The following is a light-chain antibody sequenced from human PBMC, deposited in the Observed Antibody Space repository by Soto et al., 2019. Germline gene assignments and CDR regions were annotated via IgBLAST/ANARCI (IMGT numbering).Light chain of an antibody. J-gene: IGKJ2*01. CDR1: QSVSIK. Sequence: EIVLTQSPATLSVSPGERVTLSCRASQSVSIKLAWYQQKPGQAPRLLISDTSTRATGIPARFSGSGFATDFTLPISSLQSEDFAVYYCQQYNIRPPYTFGQGTKLEIK. V-gene: IGKV3-15*01. CDR3: QQYNIRPPYT. CDR2: DTS.